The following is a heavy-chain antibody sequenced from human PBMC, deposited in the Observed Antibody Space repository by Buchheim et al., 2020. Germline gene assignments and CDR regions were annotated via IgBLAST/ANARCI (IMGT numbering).Heavy chain of an antibody. Sequence: EVQLVESGGGFVQPGGSLRLSCAASGFTFSSYSMNWVRQAPGQGLEWISYINSVSSTMHYADSVKGRFTVSSDNVQKSLYLQMNSLRDEDTAVYYCARDRSSLIDYWGQGTL. J-gene: IGHJ4*02. CDR1: GFTFSSYS. V-gene: IGHV3-48*02. D-gene: IGHD2-2*01. CDR2: INSVSSTM. CDR3: ARDRSSLIDY.